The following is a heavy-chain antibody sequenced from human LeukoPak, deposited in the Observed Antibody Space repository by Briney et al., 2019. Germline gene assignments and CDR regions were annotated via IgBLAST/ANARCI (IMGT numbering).Heavy chain of an antibody. D-gene: IGHD6-13*01. CDR3: AAHSSSWSKGIDY. CDR1: GFTFSSYS. J-gene: IGHJ4*02. Sequence: GGSLRLSCAASGFTFSSYSMNWVRQAPGKGLEWVSSISSSSSYIYYADSVKGRFTISRDNSKNTLYLQMNSLRAEDTAVYYCAAHSSSWSKGIDYWGQGTLVTVSS. CDR2: ISSSSSYI. V-gene: IGHV3-21*04.